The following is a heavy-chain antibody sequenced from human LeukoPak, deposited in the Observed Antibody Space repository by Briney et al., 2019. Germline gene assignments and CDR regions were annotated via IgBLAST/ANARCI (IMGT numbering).Heavy chain of an antibody. CDR3: ARTIMSRLIDY. D-gene: IGHD3-16*01. J-gene: IGHJ4*02. V-gene: IGHV4-39*02. Sequence: PSETLSLTCTVSSGSTSNSSYYWGWIRQPPGRGLEWLGSIYYSGTSYYNPSLKSRVTILVDTSKNHFSLKLSSVTAADTAVYYCARTIMSRLIDYWGQGTLVTVSS. CDR2: IYYSGTS. CDR1: SGSTSNSSYY.